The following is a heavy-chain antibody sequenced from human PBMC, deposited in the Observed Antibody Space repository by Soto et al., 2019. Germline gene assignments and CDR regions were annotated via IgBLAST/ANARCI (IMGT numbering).Heavy chain of an antibody. CDR2: IIPFLGIT. D-gene: IGHD5-12*01. V-gene: IGHV1-69*02. CDR3: ARSVSAYDYTGMDV. J-gene: IGHJ6*02. Sequence: QVQLVQSGAEVKKPGSSVKVSCKASGGTFSSYNINWVRQAPGQGLEWMGRIIPFLGITQYAQKLQGRVTITADKSTSTAYMDLSILRSEDTAVYYCARSVSAYDYTGMDVWGQGTTVTVSS. CDR1: GGTFSSYN.